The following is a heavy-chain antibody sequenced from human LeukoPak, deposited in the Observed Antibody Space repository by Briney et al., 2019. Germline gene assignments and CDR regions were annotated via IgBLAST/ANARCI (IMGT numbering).Heavy chain of an antibody. J-gene: IGHJ5*02. Sequence: ASVKVSCKASGYTFTSYYMHWVRQAPGQGLEWMGIINPSGGSTSYAQKFQGRVTMTRDMSTSTVYMELSSLRSEDTAVYYCAGEGSTIATAGRLFSHWLDPWGQGTLVTVSS. D-gene: IGHD6-13*01. CDR1: GYTFTSYY. CDR2: INPSGGST. V-gene: IGHV1-46*01. CDR3: AGEGSTIATAGRLFSHWLDP.